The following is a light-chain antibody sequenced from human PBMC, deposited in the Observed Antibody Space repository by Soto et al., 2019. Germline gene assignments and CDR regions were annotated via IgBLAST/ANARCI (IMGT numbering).Light chain of an antibody. J-gene: IGLJ1*01. V-gene: IGLV1-40*01. Sequence: QYVRRQPPSVSWAPGQGVAISCTGRSSNIGAGYDVHWYQQSPGAAPKLLIYGNNNRPSGVPDRFSGSKSGTSASLAITGLQAEDESDYYCQSYDSSLSGSKVFGTGTKVTXL. CDR2: GNN. CDR3: QSYDSSLSGSKV. CDR1: SSNIGAGYD.